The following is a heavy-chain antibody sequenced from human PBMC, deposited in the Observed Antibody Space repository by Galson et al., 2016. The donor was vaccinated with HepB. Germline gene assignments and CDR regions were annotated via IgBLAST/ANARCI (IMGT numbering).Heavy chain of an antibody. CDR3: KGCSAGDH. CDR2: IYSGGDT. Sequence: SLRLSCAASGFTVRNNYMSWVRQAPGKGLEWVSLIYSGGDTYYAESVKGRFTVSRDNSKNTLYLQMNSLRVEDTAIYYCKGCSAGDHWGQGTLVTVSS. J-gene: IGHJ4*02. D-gene: IGHD3-10*02. V-gene: IGHV3-53*01. CDR1: GFTVRNNY.